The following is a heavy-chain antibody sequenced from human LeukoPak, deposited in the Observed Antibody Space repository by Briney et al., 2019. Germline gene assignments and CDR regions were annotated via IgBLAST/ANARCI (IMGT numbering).Heavy chain of an antibody. V-gene: IGHV1-69*13. Sequence: SVKVSCKASGGTFSSYGINWVRQAPGQGLEWMGGIIPIFGTANYAQKFQGRVTITADESMSTAYMELSSLRSEDTAVYYCASYDLDYWGQGTLVTVSS. D-gene: IGHD3-3*01. CDR3: ASYDLDY. CDR2: IIPIFGTA. J-gene: IGHJ4*02. CDR1: GGTFSSYG.